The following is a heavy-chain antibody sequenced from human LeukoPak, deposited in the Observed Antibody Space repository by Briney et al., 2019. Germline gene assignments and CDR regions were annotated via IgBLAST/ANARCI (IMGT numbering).Heavy chain of an antibody. J-gene: IGHJ5*02. CDR3: ARQGDSSGWYNWFDP. D-gene: IGHD6-19*01. CDR2: ISSSSSYT. CDR1: GFTFSDYY. Sequence: GGSLRLSCAASGFTFSDYYMSWIRQAPGKGLGWVSYISSSSSYTNYADSVKGRFTISRDNAKNSLYLQMNSLRAEDTAVYYCARQGDSSGWYNWFDPWGQGTLVTVSS. V-gene: IGHV3-11*06.